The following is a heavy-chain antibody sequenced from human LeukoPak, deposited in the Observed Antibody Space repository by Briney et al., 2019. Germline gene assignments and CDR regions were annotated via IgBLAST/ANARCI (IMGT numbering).Heavy chain of an antibody. CDR3: ARVTGYMIEDYFDY. D-gene: IGHD3-22*01. V-gene: IGHV4-59*01. CDR2: MYHSGST. CDR1: GGSISSYY. Sequence: SETLSLTCTVSGGSISSYYWSWIRQPPGKGLEWIGYMYHSGSTKYNPSLKSRVTISVDTSKNQFSLKLSSLTAADTAVYYCARVTGYMIEDYFDYWGQGTLVTVSS. J-gene: IGHJ4*02.